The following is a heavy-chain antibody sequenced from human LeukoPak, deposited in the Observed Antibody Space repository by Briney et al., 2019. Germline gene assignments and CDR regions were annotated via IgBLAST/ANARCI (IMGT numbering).Heavy chain of an antibody. V-gene: IGHV3-66*01. D-gene: IGHD5-12*01. CDR2: TYAGGNT. Sequence: PGGSLRLSCAASGFIVSSNYMAWVRQAPGKGLEWVSITYAGGNTYYADSVKGRFIISRDNSKNTVHLQMNRLRVEDTAVYYCARVPYSGYAVDYWGQGTLVTVSS. CDR1: GFIVSSNY. J-gene: IGHJ4*02. CDR3: ARVPYSGYAVDY.